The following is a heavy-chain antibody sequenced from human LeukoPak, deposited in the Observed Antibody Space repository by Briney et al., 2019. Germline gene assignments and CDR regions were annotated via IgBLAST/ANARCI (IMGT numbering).Heavy chain of an antibody. V-gene: IGHV4-61*02. D-gene: IGHD3-22*01. CDR2: IYTSGST. Sequence: SETLSLTCTVSGGSISSGSYYWSWIRQPAGKGLEWIGRIYTSGSTNYNPSLKSRVTISVDTSKNQFSLKLSSVTAADTAVYYCAREGSITMIVVVSQRYFDLWDRGTLVTVSS. CDR1: GGSISSGSYY. CDR3: AREGSITMIVVVSQRYFDL. J-gene: IGHJ2*01.